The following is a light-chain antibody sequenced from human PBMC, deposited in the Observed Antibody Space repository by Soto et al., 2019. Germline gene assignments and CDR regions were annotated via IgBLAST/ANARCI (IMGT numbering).Light chain of an antibody. CDR1: ASNFGAGYD. V-gene: IGLV1-40*01. Sequence: QSVLTQPPSVSGAPGQRVTISCTGSASNFGAGYDVHWYQQIPGTAPKLMIYEVSNRPSGVSNRFSGSKSGNTASLTISGLQAEDEADYYCSSFTSSSTFVFGTGTKLTVL. CDR2: EVS. J-gene: IGLJ1*01. CDR3: SSFTSSSTFV.